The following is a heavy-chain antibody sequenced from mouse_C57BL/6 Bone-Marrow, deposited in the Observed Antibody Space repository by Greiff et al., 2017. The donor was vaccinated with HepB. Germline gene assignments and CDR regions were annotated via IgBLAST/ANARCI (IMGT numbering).Heavy chain of an antibody. CDR2: ISYDGSN. CDR1: GYSITSGYY. J-gene: IGHJ4*01. V-gene: IGHV3-6*01. D-gene: IGHD1-1*01. CDR3: ARCYCSSHYYAMDY. Sequence: EVKLMESGPGLVKPSQSLSLTCSVTGYSITSGYYWNWIRQFPGNKLEWMGYISYDGSNNYNPSLKNRISITRDTSKNKFFLKLNSVTTEDTATYYCARCYCSSHYYAMDYWGQGTSVTVSS.